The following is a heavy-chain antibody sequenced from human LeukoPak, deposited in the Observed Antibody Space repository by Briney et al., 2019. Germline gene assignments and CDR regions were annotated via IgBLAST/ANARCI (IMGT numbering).Heavy chain of an antibody. J-gene: IGHJ4*02. CDR2: ISSSSSTI. CDR1: GFTFSSYS. CDR3: ASAGFTAAAGTIGY. Sequence: GGSLRLSCAASGFTFSSYSMNWVRQAPGKGLEWVSYISSSSSTIYYADSVKGRFTISRDNAKNSLYLQMNSLRAEDTAVYYCASAGFTAAAGTIGYWGQGTLVTVSS. V-gene: IGHV3-48*04. D-gene: IGHD6-13*01.